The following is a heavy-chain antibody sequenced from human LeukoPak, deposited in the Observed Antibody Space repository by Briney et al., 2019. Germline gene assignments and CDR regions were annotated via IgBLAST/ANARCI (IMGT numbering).Heavy chain of an antibody. V-gene: IGHV3-48*01. CDR2: ISSSSSTI. CDR3: ASEPGIAVAGHGG. D-gene: IGHD6-19*01. J-gene: IGHJ4*02. CDR1: GFTFSSYA. Sequence: AGGSLRLSCAASGFTFSSYAMSWVRQAPGKGLEWVSYISSSSSTIYYADSVKGRFTISRDNAKNSLYLQMNSLRAEDTAVYYCASEPGIAVAGHGGWGQGTLVTVSS.